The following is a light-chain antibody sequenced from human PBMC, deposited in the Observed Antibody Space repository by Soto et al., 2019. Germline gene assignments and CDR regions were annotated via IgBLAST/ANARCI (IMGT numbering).Light chain of an antibody. CDR3: CSYVESNSVV. CDR1: SSDVGGFDL. CDR2: EVS. Sequence: QSGLTQPASVSGSPGQSITISCTGTSSDVGGFDLVSWYQQHPGKAPKLMIYEVSRRPSGVSNRFSGSKSGNTASLTISGLQSEDEADYFCCSYVESNSVVFGTATKLTVL. J-gene: IGLJ1*01. V-gene: IGLV2-23*02.